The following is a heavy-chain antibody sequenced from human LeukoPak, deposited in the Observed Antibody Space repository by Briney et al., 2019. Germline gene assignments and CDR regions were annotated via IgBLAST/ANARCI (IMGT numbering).Heavy chain of an antibody. D-gene: IGHD6-13*01. Sequence: GASVKVSCKASGYTFTGYYMHWVRQAPGQGLEWMGGIIPIFGTANYAQKFQGRVTITADESTSTAYMELSSLRSEDTAVYYCARHPNIAAAGRIDYWGQGTLVTVSS. CDR3: ARHPNIAAAGRIDY. CDR2: IIPIFGTA. CDR1: GYTFTGYY. J-gene: IGHJ4*02. V-gene: IGHV1-69*13.